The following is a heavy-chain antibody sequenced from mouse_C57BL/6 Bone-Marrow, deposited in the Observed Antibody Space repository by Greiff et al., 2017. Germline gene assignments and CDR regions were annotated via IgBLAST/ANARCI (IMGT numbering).Heavy chain of an antibody. Sequence: QVQLQQPGAELVRPGTSVKLSCKASGYTFTSYWMHWVKQRPGQGLEWIGVIDPSDSYTNYYPKFKGKATLTVDTSSSTAYMQLSSLTSEDSAVYCCARLWSYYAKDYWGQGTSVTVSS. J-gene: IGHJ4*01. CDR3: ARLWSYYAKDY. CDR2: IDPSDSYT. CDR1: GYTFTSYW. V-gene: IGHV1-59*01.